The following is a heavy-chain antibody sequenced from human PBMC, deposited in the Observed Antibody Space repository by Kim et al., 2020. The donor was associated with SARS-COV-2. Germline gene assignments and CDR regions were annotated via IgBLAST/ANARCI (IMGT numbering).Heavy chain of an antibody. V-gene: IGHV3-7*01. J-gene: IGHJ4*02. D-gene: IGHD6-13*01. CDR3: ARIDYSSSWLFDY. Sequence: VDSVKGRFTISRDSAKNSLYLQMNSLRDEDTAVYYCARIDYSSSWLFDYWGQGTLVTVSS.